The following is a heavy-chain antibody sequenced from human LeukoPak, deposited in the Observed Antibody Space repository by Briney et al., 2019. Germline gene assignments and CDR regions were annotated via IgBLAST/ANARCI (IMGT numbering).Heavy chain of an antibody. J-gene: IGHJ5*02. V-gene: IGHV1-69*05. CDR2: IIPIFGTA. CDR1: GGTFSSYA. Sequence: SVKVSCKASGGTFSSYAISWVRQAPGQGLEWMGGIIPIFGTANYAQKFQGRVTITTDGSTSTAYMELSSLRSEDTAVYYCARVRLVPAAIGWFDPWGQGTLVTVSS. CDR3: ARVRLVPAAIGWFDP. D-gene: IGHD2-2*02.